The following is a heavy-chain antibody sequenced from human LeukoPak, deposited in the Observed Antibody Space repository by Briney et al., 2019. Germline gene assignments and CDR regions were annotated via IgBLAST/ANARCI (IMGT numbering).Heavy chain of an antibody. CDR1: GFTFSDYG. V-gene: IGHV3-30*18. CDR2: ISYDENNK. J-gene: IGHJ4*02. D-gene: IGHD3-22*01. CDR3: AKTHRSGYYDY. Sequence: TGGSLRLSCAASGFTFSDYGMHWVRQAPGKGLVWVEVISYDENNKYYTDSVKGRFTISRDNSKNTLSLQMNSLRAEDTAVYFCAKTHRSGYYDYWGQGNLVTVSS.